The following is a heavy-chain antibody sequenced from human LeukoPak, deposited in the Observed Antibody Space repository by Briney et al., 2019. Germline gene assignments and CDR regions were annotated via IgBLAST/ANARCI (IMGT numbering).Heavy chain of an antibody. CDR2: TNPNSGNT. J-gene: IGHJ4*02. Sequence: VASVKVSCKASGYTFTSYDFNWVRQATGQGLEWMGWTNPNSGNTGYAQKFQGRVTMTRNTSISTAYMELSSLRSEDTAVYYCASRVGATGSIDYWGQGTLVTVSS. V-gene: IGHV1-8*01. CDR1: GYTFTSYD. D-gene: IGHD1-26*01. CDR3: ASRVGATGSIDY.